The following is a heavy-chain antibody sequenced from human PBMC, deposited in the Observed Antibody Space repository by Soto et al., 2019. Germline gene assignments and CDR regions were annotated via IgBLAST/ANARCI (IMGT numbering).Heavy chain of an antibody. D-gene: IGHD1-1*01. CDR1: GFTASNNY. CDR3: ATSPGGVGY. V-gene: IGHV3-53*01. Sequence: EVQLVESGGGLIQPGGSLRLSCAVSGFTASNNYMSWVRQAPGKGLEGVSVIYSGGYTAYGDSVKGRFTISRDNSNKHSLPQRKSVRADDLAVYYWATSPGGVGYWGQGTLVTVSS. CDR2: IYSGGYT. J-gene: IGHJ4*02.